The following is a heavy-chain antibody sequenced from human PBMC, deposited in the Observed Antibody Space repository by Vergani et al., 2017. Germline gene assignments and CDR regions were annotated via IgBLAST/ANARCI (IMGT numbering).Heavy chain of an antibody. D-gene: IGHD6-19*01. CDR3: AREEAGGWGPAEH. CDR2: INPNSGGT. CDR1: GYTFTGYY. Sequence: QVQLVQSGAEVKKPGASVKVSCKASGYTFTGYYMHWVRQAPGQGLEWMGWINPNSGGTNYAQKFQGRVTMTRDTSISTAYVERSRLRADDTAVYYCAREEAGGWGPAEHWGQGTLVTVSS. J-gene: IGHJ1*01. V-gene: IGHV1-2*02.